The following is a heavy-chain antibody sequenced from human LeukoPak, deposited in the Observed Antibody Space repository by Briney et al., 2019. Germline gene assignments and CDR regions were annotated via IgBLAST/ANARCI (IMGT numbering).Heavy chain of an antibody. CDR2: IRYDGSNK. D-gene: IGHD3-22*01. CDR3: AKLPYDSSGPTEAGWFNY. V-gene: IGHV3-30*02. J-gene: IGHJ4*02. Sequence: GGSLRLSCAASGFTFSSYGMHWVRQAPGKGLEWVTFIRYDGSNKYYADSVKGRFTISRDNSKNTLYLQMNSLRAEDTAVYYCAKLPYDSSGPTEAGWFNYWGQGTLVTVSS. CDR1: GFTFSSYG.